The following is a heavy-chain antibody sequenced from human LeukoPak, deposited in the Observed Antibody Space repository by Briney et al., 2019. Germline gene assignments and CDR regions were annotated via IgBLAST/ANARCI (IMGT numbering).Heavy chain of an antibody. D-gene: IGHD6-19*01. CDR3: ARAPGYSSGWYGARGTSRYVDY. V-gene: IGHV4-34*01. J-gene: IGHJ4*02. CDR1: GGSFSGYY. Sequence: SETLSLTCAVYGGSFSGYYWSWIRQPPGKGLEWIGEINHSGSTNYNPSLKSRVTISVDTSKNQFSLKLSSVTAADTAVYYCARAPGYSSGWYGARGTSRYVDYWGQGTLVTVSS. CDR2: INHSGST.